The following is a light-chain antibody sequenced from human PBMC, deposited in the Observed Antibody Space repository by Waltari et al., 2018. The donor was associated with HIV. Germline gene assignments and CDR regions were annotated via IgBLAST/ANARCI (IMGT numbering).Light chain of an antibody. J-gene: IGLJ3*02. CDR2: STY. CDR1: SGSVSASYC. CDR3: SLYMGGGIWV. Sequence: QTVVTQEPSFSVSPGGTVTLTCGLSSGSVSASYCPSWYQQTPGQAPRTLIYSTYTRSSGVPDRFSGSILGNKAVLTTTGAQADDESVYYCSLYMGGGIWVFGGGTKLTVL. V-gene: IGLV8-61*01.